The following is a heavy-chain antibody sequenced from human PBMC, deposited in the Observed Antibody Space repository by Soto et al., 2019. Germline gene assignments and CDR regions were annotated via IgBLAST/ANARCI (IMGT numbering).Heavy chain of an antibody. Sequence: PSETLSLTCAVYGGSFSGYYWSWIRQPPGKGLEWIGEINHSGSTNYNPSLKSRVTISVDTSKNQFSLKLSSVTAADTAVYYCARAGRTIRRYYYDSSGYPFDYWGQGTLVTVSS. CDR3: ARAGRTIRRYYYDSSGYPFDY. J-gene: IGHJ4*02. CDR2: INHSGST. D-gene: IGHD3-22*01. V-gene: IGHV4-34*01. CDR1: GGSFSGYY.